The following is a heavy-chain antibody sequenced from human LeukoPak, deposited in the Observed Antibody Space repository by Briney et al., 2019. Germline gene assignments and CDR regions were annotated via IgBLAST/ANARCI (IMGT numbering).Heavy chain of an antibody. CDR1: GFTFITYA. CDR2: INTDGSST. Sequence: GGSLRLSCAASGFTFITYAMTWVRQAPGKGLVWVSRINTDGSSTSYADSVKGRFTISRDNAKNTLYLQMNSLRAEDTAVYYCARDFDYDSSGYYFDYWGQGTLVTVSS. J-gene: IGHJ4*02. D-gene: IGHD3-22*01. CDR3: ARDFDYDSSGYYFDY. V-gene: IGHV3-74*01.